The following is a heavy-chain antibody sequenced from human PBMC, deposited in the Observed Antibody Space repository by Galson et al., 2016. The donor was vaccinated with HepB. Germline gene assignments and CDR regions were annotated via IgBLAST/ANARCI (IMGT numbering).Heavy chain of an antibody. CDR1: GFSFSSCA. CDR3: ARALGIGGYLIDR. Sequence: SLRLSCAASGFSFSSCAMHWVRQAPGKGLEWISVVWSDGSYTYYRDSMQGRFTVSRDNSKNTVYLQIDSLRGDDTATYYCARALGIGGYLIDRWGQGTLVTVSS. CDR2: VWSDGSYT. D-gene: IGHD3-22*01. J-gene: IGHJ4*02. V-gene: IGHV3-33*01.